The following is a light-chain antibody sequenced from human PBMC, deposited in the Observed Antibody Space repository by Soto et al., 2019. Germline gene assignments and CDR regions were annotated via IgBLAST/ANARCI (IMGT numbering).Light chain of an antibody. V-gene: IGKV1-5*01. CDR1: QSISSW. J-gene: IGKJ2*01. CDR3: QQYNSDLYT. Sequence: DIQMTQSPSTLSASVGDRVTITCRASQSISSWLAWYQQKPGKSPKLLIYDAYSLESGVPSRFSGSGSGTEFTFTISSLQPDDFATYYCQQYNSDLYTFGKGTKLEI. CDR2: DAY.